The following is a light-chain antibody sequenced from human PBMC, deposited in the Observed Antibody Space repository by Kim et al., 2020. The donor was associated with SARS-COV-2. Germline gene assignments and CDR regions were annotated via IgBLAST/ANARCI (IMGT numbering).Light chain of an antibody. V-gene: IGLV1-44*01. CDR1: SPNIGSNT. CDR2: SNN. J-gene: IGLJ3*02. Sequence: QSALTQPPSASGTPGQRVTISCSGSSPNIGSNTVNWYQQLPGTAPKLLMYSNNQRPSGVPDRFSGSKSGTSASLAISGLQSEDEADYYCASWDDSLNGWVFGGGTQLTVL. CDR3: ASWDDSLNGWV.